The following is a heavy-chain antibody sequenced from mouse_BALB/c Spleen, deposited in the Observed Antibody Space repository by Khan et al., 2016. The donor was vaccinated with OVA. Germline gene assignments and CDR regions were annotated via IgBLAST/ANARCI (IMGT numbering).Heavy chain of an antibody. V-gene: IGHV3-2*02. Sequence: EVQLVESGPGLVKPSQSLSLTCTVTGYSITSDYAWNWLRQFPGNKLEWMVYISYSGTTKYNPSLKSRISITRDTSKNQFFLQLNSVTIEDTATYYCARIYGGDFDYWGQGTTLTVSS. CDR1: GYSITSDYA. CDR2: ISYSGTT. J-gene: IGHJ2*01. D-gene: IGHD1-1*01. CDR3: ARIYGGDFDY.